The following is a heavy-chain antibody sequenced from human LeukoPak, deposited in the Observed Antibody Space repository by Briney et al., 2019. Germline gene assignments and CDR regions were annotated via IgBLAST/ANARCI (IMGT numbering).Heavy chain of an antibody. J-gene: IGHJ4*02. CDR1: GFPVRNNY. D-gene: IGHD1-14*01. CDR3: GRDGVRNFGLVTRYDH. Sequence: PGGSLRLSCAASGFPVRNNYMAWVRQAPGKGLKWASHISSSGGTISYANSVKGRFTISRDNNKNSLFLQMNSLRTEDTAVYYCGRDGVRNFGLVTRYDHWGQGTLVTVSS. V-gene: IGHV3-11*04. CDR2: ISSSGGTI.